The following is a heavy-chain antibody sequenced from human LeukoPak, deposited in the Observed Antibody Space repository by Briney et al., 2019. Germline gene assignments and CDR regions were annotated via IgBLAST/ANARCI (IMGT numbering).Heavy chain of an antibody. CDR1: GVSIRGSSYH. V-gene: IGHV4-39*01. CDR2: IYYSGST. J-gene: IGHJ4*02. D-gene: IGHD6-19*01. Sequence: PSDTLSLTCTVSGVSIRGSSYHWGWIRQPPGKGLEWIGSIYYSGSTFFNPSLNSRVTISVDTSKNQFSLKLNSVTAADTAVYYCASHGYYSGWYFDFWGQGTLVTVS. CDR3: ASHGYYSGWYFDF.